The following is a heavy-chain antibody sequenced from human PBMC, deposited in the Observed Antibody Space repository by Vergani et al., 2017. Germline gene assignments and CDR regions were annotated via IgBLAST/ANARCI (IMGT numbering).Heavy chain of an antibody. CDR2: VEDSGYF. CDR1: GGSLSGYY. V-gene: IGHV4-59*01. Sequence: QVQLQESGPGLVRPSETLSLTCTASGGSLSGYYWNWIRQTPGEGLEWIGYVEDSGYFNYNPSLKTRVSMSSDTSNNQFSLMLSSVTVADTAVYYCARSIVSRNPPDYCDNWGQGTLVTVSS. J-gene: IGHJ4*02. D-gene: IGHD1-14*01. CDR3: ARSIVSRNPPDYCDN.